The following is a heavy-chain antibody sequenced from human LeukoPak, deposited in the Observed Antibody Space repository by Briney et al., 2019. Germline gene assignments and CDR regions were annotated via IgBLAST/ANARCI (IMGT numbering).Heavy chain of an antibody. J-gene: IGHJ4*02. CDR1: GFTFSSYA. Sequence: GGSLRLSCAASGFTFSSYAVSWVRQAPGKGLEWVSGISGSGGSTYYADSVKGRFTISRDNSKNTLYLQMNSLRAEDTAVYYCAKDYCSSTSCPERMYYVYWGQGTLVTVSS. V-gene: IGHV3-23*01. D-gene: IGHD2-2*01. CDR3: AKDYCSSTSCPERMYYVY. CDR2: ISGSGGST.